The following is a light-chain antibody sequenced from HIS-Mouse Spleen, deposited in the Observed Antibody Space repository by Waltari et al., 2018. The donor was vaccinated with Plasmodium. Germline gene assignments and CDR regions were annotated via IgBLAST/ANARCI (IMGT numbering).Light chain of an antibody. V-gene: IGKV3-15*01. CDR1: QSVSSN. CDR2: GAS. Sequence: EIVMTQSPATLSVSPGERATLSCRASQSVSSNLAWYQQKPGQAPRRLIYGASTRATGIPARFSGSGSGTEVTLTISNLQSEDFAVYYCQQYNNWSFTFGPGTKVDIK. CDR3: QQYNNWSFT. J-gene: IGKJ3*01.